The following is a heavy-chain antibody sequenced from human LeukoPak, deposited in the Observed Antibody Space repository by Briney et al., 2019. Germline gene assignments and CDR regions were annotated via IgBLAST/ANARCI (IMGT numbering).Heavy chain of an antibody. CDR1: GVSISSSSYY. J-gene: IGHJ6*03. V-gene: IGHV4-39*07. D-gene: IGHD2-15*01. CDR3: ARLGYCSGGSCYYYYYMDV. Sequence: SETLSLTCTVSGVSISSSSYYWGWIRQPPGKGLEWIGSIYYGSVFYSVSTYYNPSLKSRVTMSGDTSKNQFSLKLSSVTAADTAAYYCARLGYCSGGSCYYYYYMDVWGKGTTVTVSS. CDR2: IYYGSVFYSVST.